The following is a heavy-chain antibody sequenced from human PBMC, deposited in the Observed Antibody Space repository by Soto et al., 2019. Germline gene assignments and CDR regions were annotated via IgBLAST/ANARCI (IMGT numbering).Heavy chain of an antibody. CDR3: ARGRYGDHSGTFDY. D-gene: IGHD4-17*01. Sequence: EVQLVESGGGLVKPGGSLRLSCAASGFTFSSYSMNWVRQAPGKGLEWVSSISSSSSYIYYADSVKGRFTISRDNAKNSLYLQMNSLRAEDTAVYYCARGRYGDHSGTFDYWGQGTLVTVSS. CDR1: GFTFSSYS. J-gene: IGHJ4*02. CDR2: ISSSSSYI. V-gene: IGHV3-21*01.